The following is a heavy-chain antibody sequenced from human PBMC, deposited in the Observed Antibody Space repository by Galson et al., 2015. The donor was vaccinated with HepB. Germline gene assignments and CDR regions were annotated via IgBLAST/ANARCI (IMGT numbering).Heavy chain of an antibody. CDR1: GFTFSDHY. D-gene: IGHD2-15*01. CDR2: IKQDGSEK. Sequence: SLRLSCAASGFTFSDHYMSWIRQAPGKGLEWVANIKQDGSEKYYVDSVKGRFTISRDNAKNSLYLQMNSLRAEDTAVYYCARVPSSVVVAATDYWGQGTLVTVSS. J-gene: IGHJ4*02. V-gene: IGHV3-7*03. CDR3: ARVPSSVVVAATDY.